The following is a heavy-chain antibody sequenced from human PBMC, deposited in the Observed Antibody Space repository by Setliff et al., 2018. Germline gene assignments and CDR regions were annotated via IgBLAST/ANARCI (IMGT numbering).Heavy chain of an antibody. V-gene: IGHV3-20*04. J-gene: IGHJ4*02. CDR1: GFTFSSCA. CDR3: ARGDSLVSH. Sequence: GGSLRLSCAASGFTFSSCAMTWVRQAPGKGLEWVSSISGSGGSTGYADSVKGRFTISRDNAKNSLYLQMNSLRAEDTALYYCARGDSLVSHWGQGTLVTVSS. D-gene: IGHD3-9*01. CDR2: ISGSGGST.